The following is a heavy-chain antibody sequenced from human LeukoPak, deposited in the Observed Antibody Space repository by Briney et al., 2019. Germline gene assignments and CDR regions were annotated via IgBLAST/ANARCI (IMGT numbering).Heavy chain of an antibody. CDR1: GYSFTTYG. J-gene: IGHJ4*02. Sequence: ASVKVSCKASGYSFTTYGITWVRQAPGQGLEWMGWISAYNGNTNYAQKLQGRVTMTTDTSTSTAYMELSSLTSEDTAVYYCARTTDFDYWGQGTLVIVSS. D-gene: IGHD1-1*01. CDR2: ISAYNGNT. CDR3: ARTTDFDY. V-gene: IGHV1-18*01.